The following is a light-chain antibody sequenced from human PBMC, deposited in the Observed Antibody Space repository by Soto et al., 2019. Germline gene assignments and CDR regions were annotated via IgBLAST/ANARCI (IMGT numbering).Light chain of an antibody. CDR3: QSYDSSLSGSV. J-gene: IGLJ7*01. CDR2: GNS. V-gene: IGLV1-40*01. Sequence: QSVLTQPPSVSGAPAQRVTISCTGSSSNIGAGYDVHWYQQLPGTAPKLPIYGNSNRPSGVPDRFSGSKSGTSASLAITGLQAEDEADYYCQSYDSSLSGSVFGGGTQLTVL. CDR1: SSNIGAGYD.